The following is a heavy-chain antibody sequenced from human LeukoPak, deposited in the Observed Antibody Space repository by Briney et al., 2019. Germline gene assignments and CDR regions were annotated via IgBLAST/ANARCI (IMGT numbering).Heavy chain of an antibody. CDR3: TRVGYIDEGIDY. Sequence: PGGSLSLSCVASGFPFSSYWMTWVRPAPGKGLEWVANIKQDGSKKSYVDSVKGRLTISRDNAKNSLYLQMISLRAEDTAIYYCTRVGYIDEGIDYWGQGTLVTVSS. CDR2: IKQDGSKK. V-gene: IGHV3-7*04. J-gene: IGHJ4*02. D-gene: IGHD5-24*01. CDR1: GFPFSSYW.